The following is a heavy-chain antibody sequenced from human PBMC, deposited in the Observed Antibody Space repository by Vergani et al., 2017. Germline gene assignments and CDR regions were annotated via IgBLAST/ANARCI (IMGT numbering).Heavy chain of an antibody. D-gene: IGHD2-15*01. V-gene: IGHV3-30*02. CDR3: ARDLAYCHEGSCAL. CDR2: VLFDGSNE. Sequence: QVQLVQSGGGVVQPGGSLRLSCVASGFTFNRYGMQCVRQAPGKGLEWVAYVLFDGSNEYYADSVKGRFIVSRDNSNDALYLKMNSLRTDDTAVYYCARDLAYCHEGSCALWGQGSVVTVSS. CDR1: GFTFNRYG. J-gene: IGHJ4*02.